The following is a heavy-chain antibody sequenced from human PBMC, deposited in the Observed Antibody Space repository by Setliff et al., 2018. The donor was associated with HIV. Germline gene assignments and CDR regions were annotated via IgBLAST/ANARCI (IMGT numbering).Heavy chain of an antibody. Sequence: GASVKVSCKASGYTFNNYYMHWVRQAPGQGLEWMGIINPSDNRTHYAQRFQGRVTMTRDTSRGTVYMELRSLRSEDTAVYCCARAPFTSGHYGADYWGQGTRVTVSS. CDR3: ARAPFTSGHYGADY. CDR2: INPSDNRT. D-gene: IGHD3-10*01. J-gene: IGHJ4*02. CDR1: GYTFNNYY. V-gene: IGHV1-46*02.